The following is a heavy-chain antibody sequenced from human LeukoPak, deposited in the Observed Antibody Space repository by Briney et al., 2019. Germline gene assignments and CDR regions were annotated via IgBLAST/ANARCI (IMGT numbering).Heavy chain of an antibody. CDR3: AREICSSTSCYTDY. J-gene: IGHJ4*02. CDR1: GGSISSGGHP. V-gene: IGHV4-30-2*06. Sequence: TLSLTCIVSGGSISSGGHPWSWIRQSPGKGLEWIGYIYDSGSAFYNPSLKSRVTMSIDRSNNQFSLKLSSVTAADTAVYYCAREICSSTSCYTDYWGQGTLVTVSS. CDR2: IYDSGSA. D-gene: IGHD2-2*02.